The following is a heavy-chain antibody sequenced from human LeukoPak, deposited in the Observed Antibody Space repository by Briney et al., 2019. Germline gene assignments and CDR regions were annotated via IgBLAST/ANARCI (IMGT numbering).Heavy chain of an antibody. Sequence: SETLSLTCTVSGGPISSSPYYWGWIRQPPGKGLEWIGSISYSRSTFYNPSLKSRLTISVDTSKNQFSLKLSSLTAADTAVFYCARLSPYLGSGSSAFPDDFWGQGTLVTVSS. CDR2: ISYSRST. V-gene: IGHV4-39*01. CDR3: ARLSPYLGSGSSAFPDDF. CDR1: GGPISSSPYY. J-gene: IGHJ4*02. D-gene: IGHD3-10*01.